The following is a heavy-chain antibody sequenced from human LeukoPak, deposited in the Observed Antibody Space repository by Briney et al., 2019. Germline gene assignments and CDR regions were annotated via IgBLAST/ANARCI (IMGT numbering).Heavy chain of an antibody. D-gene: IGHD3-16*02. Sequence: ASMKVSCKVSGYTLTELSMHWVRQAPGKGLEWMGGFDPEDGETIYAQKFQGRVTMTEDTSTDTAYMELSSLRSEDTAVYYCATWDAGGGYLGYWGQGTLVTVSS. J-gene: IGHJ4*02. CDR1: GYTLTELS. V-gene: IGHV1-24*01. CDR3: ATWDAGGGYLGY. CDR2: FDPEDGET.